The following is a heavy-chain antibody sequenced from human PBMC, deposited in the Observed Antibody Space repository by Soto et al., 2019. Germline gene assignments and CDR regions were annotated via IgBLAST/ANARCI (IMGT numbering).Heavy chain of an antibody. Sequence: GGSLRLSCAASGFAFSSYGMHWVRQAPGKGLEWVAVISCDGSNKYYADSVKGRFTISRDNSKNTLYLRMNSLRADDTAVYYCAKGIVVVRGYYFNYWGQGTLVTVSS. CDR3: AKGIVVVRGYYFNY. D-gene: IGHD3-22*01. J-gene: IGHJ4*02. CDR1: GFAFSSYG. CDR2: ISCDGSNK. V-gene: IGHV3-30*18.